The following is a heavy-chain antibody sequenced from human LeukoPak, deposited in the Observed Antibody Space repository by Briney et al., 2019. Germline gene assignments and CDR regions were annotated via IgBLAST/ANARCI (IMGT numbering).Heavy chain of an antibody. CDR3: ARVRGYCSSTICYRYYFDY. Sequence: PSETLSLTCAVSGYSISSGYYWGWIRQPPGKGLEWIGTIYHSGSTYYNPSLKSRVSISVDTSKNQFSLKLTSVTAADTAVYYCARVRGYCSSTICYRYYFDYWGQGTLVTVSS. V-gene: IGHV4-38-2*01. J-gene: IGHJ4*02. CDR2: IYHSGST. D-gene: IGHD2-2*01. CDR1: GYSISSGYY.